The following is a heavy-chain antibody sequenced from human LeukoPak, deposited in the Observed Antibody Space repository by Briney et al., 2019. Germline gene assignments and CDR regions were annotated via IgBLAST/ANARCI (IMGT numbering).Heavy chain of an antibody. CDR3: ARDRRDIVLPRAYYFDY. V-gene: IGHV3-30-3*01. CDR2: ISYDGSNK. J-gene: IGHJ4*02. D-gene: IGHD2-8*01. CDR1: GFTFSSYA. Sequence: GGSLRLSCAASGFTFSSYAMHWVRQAPGKGLEWVAVISYDGSNKYYADSVKGRFTISRDNSKNTLYLQMNSLRAEDTAVYYCARDRRDIVLPRAYYFDYWGQGTLVTVSS.